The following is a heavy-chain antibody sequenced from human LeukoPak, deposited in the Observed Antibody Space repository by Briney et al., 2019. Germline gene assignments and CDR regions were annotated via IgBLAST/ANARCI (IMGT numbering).Heavy chain of an antibody. Sequence: SETLSLTCTVSGGSMNPYYWSWIRQPPGKGLEWLAYISYSGNTKYNPSLKSRVIISVDTSKNHFSLKLSSVTAADTAVYYCARGGFLYIGVWGKGNTVTGSS. V-gene: IGHV4-59*01. J-gene: IGHJ6*03. CDR2: ISYSGNT. CDR3: ARGGFLYIGV. CDR1: GGSMNPYY.